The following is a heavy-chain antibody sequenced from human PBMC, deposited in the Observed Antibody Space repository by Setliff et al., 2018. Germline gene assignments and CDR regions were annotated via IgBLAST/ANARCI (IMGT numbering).Heavy chain of an antibody. CDR3: ARENGYCSGGACYFMFDY. Sequence: SETLSLTCSVSGDSISSSGYYWNWIRQHPGKGLEWIGYIYYTGSTYYTPSLKSRVTISLDPSKNQFSLELSSVTAADTAMYYCARENGYCSGGACYFMFDYWGQGTLVTVSS. J-gene: IGHJ4*02. CDR1: GDSISSSGYY. CDR2: IYYTGST. V-gene: IGHV4-31*03. D-gene: IGHD2-15*01.